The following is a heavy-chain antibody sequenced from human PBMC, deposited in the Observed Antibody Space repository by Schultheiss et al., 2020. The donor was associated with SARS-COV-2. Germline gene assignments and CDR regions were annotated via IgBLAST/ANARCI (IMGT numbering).Heavy chain of an antibody. CDR3: ARQFYPYGMDV. CDR2: IYYSGST. J-gene: IGHJ6*02. CDR1: GGSISSYY. D-gene: IGHD3-16*02. Sequence: SETLSLTCTVSGGSISSYYWSWIRQPAGKGLEWIGYIYYSGSTNYNPSLKSRVTISVDTSKNQFSLKLSSVTAADTAVYYCARQFYPYGMDVWGQGTTVTVSS. V-gene: IGHV4-59*01.